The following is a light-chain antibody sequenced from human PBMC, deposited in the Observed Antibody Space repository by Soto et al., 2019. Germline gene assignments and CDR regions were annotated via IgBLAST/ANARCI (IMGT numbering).Light chain of an antibody. V-gene: IGLV3-21*02. CDR3: QVWDNVDDHIYV. Sequence: ELTQPPSVSVAPGQTATVSCGENNIDSRTVHWYQQKPGQAPLLVVYDNSFRPSGIPNRFSGSNSGNTATLTISRVEAGDEADYYCQVWDNVDDHIYVFGTGTKVTVL. CDR1: NIDSRT. CDR2: DNS. J-gene: IGLJ1*01.